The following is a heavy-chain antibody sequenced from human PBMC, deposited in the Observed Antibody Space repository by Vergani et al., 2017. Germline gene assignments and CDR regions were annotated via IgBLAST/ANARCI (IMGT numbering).Heavy chain of an antibody. D-gene: IGHD4-11*01. Sequence: QVQLQQWGAGLLKPSETLSLTCAVYGGSFSGYYWSWIRQPPGTGLEWIGEINHSGSTNYNPSLKSRVTISVDTSKNQFSLKLSSVTAADTAVYYCARRRGGGVTIYSNSRKNWCDPWGQGTLVTVSS. CDR3: ARRRGGGVTIYSNSRKNWCDP. V-gene: IGHV4-34*01. J-gene: IGHJ5*02. CDR2: INHSGST. CDR1: GGSFSGYY.